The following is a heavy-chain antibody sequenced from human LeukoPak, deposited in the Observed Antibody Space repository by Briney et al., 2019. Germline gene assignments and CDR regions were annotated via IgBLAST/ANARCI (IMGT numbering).Heavy chain of an antibody. CDR1: GYTFTSYG. Sequence: ASVKVSCKASGYTFTSYGISWVRQAPGQGLEWMGWISAYNGNTNYAQKLQGRVTMTTDTSTSTAYMELRSLRSDDTAVYYCARPPRRIAAAGTESRYFDYWGQGTLVTVSS. V-gene: IGHV1-18*01. CDR3: ARPPRRIAAAGTESRYFDY. CDR2: ISAYNGNT. J-gene: IGHJ4*02. D-gene: IGHD6-13*01.